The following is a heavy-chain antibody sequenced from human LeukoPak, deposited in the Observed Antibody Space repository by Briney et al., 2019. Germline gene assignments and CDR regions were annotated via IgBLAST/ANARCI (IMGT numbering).Heavy chain of an antibody. D-gene: IGHD5-24*01. J-gene: IGHJ4*02. CDR1: GFTFDDYA. Sequence: GRSLRLSCAASGFTFDDYAMHWVRQAPGKGLEWVSGISWNSGSIGYADSVKGRFTISRDNAKNSLYLQMNSLRAEDTALYYCAKDVGGGYNPTHFDYWGQGTLVTVSS. CDR2: ISWNSGSI. CDR3: AKDVGGGYNPTHFDY. V-gene: IGHV3-9*01.